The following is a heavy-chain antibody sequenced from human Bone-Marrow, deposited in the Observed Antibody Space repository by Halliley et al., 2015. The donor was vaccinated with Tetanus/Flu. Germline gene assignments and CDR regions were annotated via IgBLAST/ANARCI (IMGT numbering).Heavy chain of an antibody. Sequence: TLSLTCTVSGGSISSYYWSWIRQPPGKGLEWIGYIYYTGSTNYNPSLKSRVTISVDTSKNQFSLKLSSVSAADTAVYYCARGHRVSNGWGTYYNYGMDAWGQGTAVSVSS. V-gene: IGHV4-59*12. CDR2: IYYTGST. CDR3: ARGHRVSNGWGTYYNYGMDA. CDR1: GGSISSYY. J-gene: IGHJ6*02. D-gene: IGHD6-19*01.